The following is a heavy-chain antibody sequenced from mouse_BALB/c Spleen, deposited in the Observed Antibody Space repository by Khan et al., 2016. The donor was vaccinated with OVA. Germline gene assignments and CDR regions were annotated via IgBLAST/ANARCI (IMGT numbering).Heavy chain of an antibody. CDR3: ARRGYDYGRGALFAY. J-gene: IGHJ3*01. CDR2: IWSAGST. D-gene: IGHD2-4*01. Sequence: QVQLQQSGPGLVQPSQSLSITCTVSGFSLTNYSVHWVRQSPGKGLEWLGVIWSAGSTDYNAAFISRLTIRKVNSRSHVFFKMNSMQPNDTAIYYGARRGYDYGRGALFAYWGQGTLVTVSA. CDR1: GFSLTNYS. V-gene: IGHV2-2*02.